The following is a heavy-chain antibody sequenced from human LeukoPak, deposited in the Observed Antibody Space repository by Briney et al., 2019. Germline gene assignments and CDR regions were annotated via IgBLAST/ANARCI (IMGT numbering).Heavy chain of an antibody. CDR3: ARLHGYSYGLADS. Sequence: GGSLRLSCAASGFIFSDSYMAWIRQAPGKGPEWVSYITSTSSNTMYPDSVRGRFTISRDNAKNSLYLQMNSLRVEDMAVYYCARLHGYSYGLADSWGQGTLVTVSS. J-gene: IGHJ4*02. V-gene: IGHV3-11*06. CDR1: GFIFSDSY. D-gene: IGHD5-18*01. CDR2: ITSTSSNT.